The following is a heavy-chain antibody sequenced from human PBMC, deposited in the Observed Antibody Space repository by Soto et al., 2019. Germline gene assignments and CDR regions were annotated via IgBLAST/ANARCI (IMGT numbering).Heavy chain of an antibody. V-gene: IGHV1-58*02. Sequence: ASVKVSCKASGFTFTSSAMQWVRQARGQRLEWIGWIVVGSGNTNYAQKFQERVTITRDMSTSTAYMELSSLRSEDTAVYYCAARPEYYYDSSGYVDAFDIWGQGTMVTVSS. D-gene: IGHD3-22*01. CDR2: IVVGSGNT. CDR1: GFTFTSSA. J-gene: IGHJ3*02. CDR3: AARPEYYYDSSGYVDAFDI.